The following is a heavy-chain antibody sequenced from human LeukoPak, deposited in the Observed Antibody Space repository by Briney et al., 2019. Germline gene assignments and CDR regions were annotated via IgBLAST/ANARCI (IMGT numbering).Heavy chain of an antibody. V-gene: IGHV1-18*04. CDR1: GYTFTGYH. J-gene: IGHJ4*02. CDR3: ARILTISGIAVAAHLDY. Sequence: ASVQVSCKASGYTFTGYHMHWVRQAPGQGLEWMGWISAYNGNTNYAQKLQGRVTMTTDTSTSTAYMELRGLRSDDTAVYYCARILTISGIAVAAHLDYWGQGTLVTVSS. CDR2: ISAYNGNT. D-gene: IGHD6-19*01.